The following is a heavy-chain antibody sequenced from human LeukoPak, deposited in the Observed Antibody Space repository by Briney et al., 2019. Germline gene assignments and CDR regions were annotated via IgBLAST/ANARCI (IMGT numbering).Heavy chain of an antibody. CDR2: ISSSSSTI. CDR1: GFTFSSYS. D-gene: IGHD2-15*01. CDR3: ASQVVAAENDAFDI. Sequence: QPGGSLRLSCAASGFTFSSYSMNWVRQAPGKGLEWVSYISSSSSTIYYADSVKGRFTISRDNAKNSLYLQMNSLRAEDTAVYYCASQVVAAENDAFDIWGQGTMVTVSS. J-gene: IGHJ3*02. V-gene: IGHV3-48*01.